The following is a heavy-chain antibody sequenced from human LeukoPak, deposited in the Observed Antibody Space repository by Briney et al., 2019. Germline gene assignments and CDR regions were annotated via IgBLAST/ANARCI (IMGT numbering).Heavy chain of an antibody. V-gene: IGHV4-34*01. CDR3: ARATRRMVRGVIITPYDY. J-gene: IGHJ4*02. D-gene: IGHD3-10*01. Sequence: PSETLSLTCAVYGGSFSGYYWSWLRQPPGKGLEWLGEINHSGSTNYNPSLKSRVTISVDTSKNQFALKLSSVTAADTAVYYCARATRRMVRGVIITPYDYWGQGTLVTVSS. CDR1: GGSFSGYY. CDR2: INHSGST.